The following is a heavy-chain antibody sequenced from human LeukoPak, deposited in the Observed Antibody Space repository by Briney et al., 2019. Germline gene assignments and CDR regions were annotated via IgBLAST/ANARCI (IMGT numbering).Heavy chain of an antibody. CDR3: ASNSGTGYSSGWYLDY. CDR1: GGSLSSSSYY. D-gene: IGHD6-19*01. V-gene: IGHV4-39*01. Sequence: PSETLSLTCTVSGGSLSSSSYYWGWLRQPPGKGLEWIGSIYYSGSTYYNPSLKSRVTISVDTSKNQFSLKLSSVTAADTAVYYCASNSGTGYSSGWYLDYWGQGTLVTVSS. J-gene: IGHJ4*02. CDR2: IYYSGST.